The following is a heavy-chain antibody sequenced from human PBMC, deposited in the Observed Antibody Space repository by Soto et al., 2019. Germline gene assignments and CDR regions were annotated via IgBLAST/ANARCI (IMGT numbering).Heavy chain of an antibody. CDR3: ARERRWEPLLY. D-gene: IGHD1-26*01. J-gene: IGHJ4*02. Sequence: QVRLVQSGPEVKKPGASVRVSCKASGYTFANYGITWVRQTSGQGLEWLGWISGYNINTLYAQKFEGRVTLTTDKSTSTVYMELRSLKSDDTDIYFCARERRWEPLLYWGQGTLVTVSS. CDR2: ISGYNINT. V-gene: IGHV1-18*01. CDR1: GYTFANYG.